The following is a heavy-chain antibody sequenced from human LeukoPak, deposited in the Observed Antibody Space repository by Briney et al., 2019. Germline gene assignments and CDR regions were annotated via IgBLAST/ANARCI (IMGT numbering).Heavy chain of an antibody. CDR3: ARHDMDVAGAGLDYFDY. J-gene: IGHJ4*02. CDR2: IYYSGST. D-gene: IGHD1-26*01. V-gene: IGHV4-59*08. CDR1: GGSISRYY. Sequence: SETLSLTYTVSGGSISRYYWSWLRQPPGKGLEWIGYIYYSGSTNYNPSLKSRVTMSVDTSKNQFSVKLSSVTTADTAVYYCARHDMDVAGAGLDYFDYWGQGTLVTVSS.